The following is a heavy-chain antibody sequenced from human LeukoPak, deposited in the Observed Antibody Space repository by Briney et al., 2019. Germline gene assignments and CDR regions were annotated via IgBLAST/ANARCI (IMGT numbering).Heavy chain of an antibody. CDR2: IYSGGST. V-gene: IGHV3-53*01. CDR3: TRGGGGSFPHY. CDR1: GFTVSSNF. D-gene: IGHD2-21*01. Sequence: EPGGSLRLSCAASGFTVSSNFLSWVRQPPGKGLEWVSDIYSGGSTYYADSVKGRFTISRDNSKNTLYLQMNSLRAEDTAVYYYTRGGGGSFPHYWGQGTLVTVSS. J-gene: IGHJ4*02.